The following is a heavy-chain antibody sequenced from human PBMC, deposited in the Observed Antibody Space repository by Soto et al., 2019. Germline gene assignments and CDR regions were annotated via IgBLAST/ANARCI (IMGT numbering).Heavy chain of an antibody. CDR1: GYTFSNEP. V-gene: IGHV1-18*01. D-gene: IGHD1-7*01. CDR3: AGASRDYWNYMMY. Sequence: QVQLVQSGAEVKKPGASVKVSCKASGYTFSNEPITWVRQAPGQGLEWMGWVSAYNGNTNYAQKFKGRVTMTTDTSTSTAYMEIRSVRYDDTAVYFGAGASRDYWNYMMYWGQGTVVTVSS. CDR2: VSAYNGNT. J-gene: IGHJ4*02.